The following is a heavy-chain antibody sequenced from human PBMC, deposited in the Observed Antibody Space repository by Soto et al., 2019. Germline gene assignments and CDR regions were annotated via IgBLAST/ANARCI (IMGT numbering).Heavy chain of an antibody. D-gene: IGHD6-6*01. V-gene: IGHV3-11*01. J-gene: IGHJ6*02. CDR1: GFTFSDYY. CDR2: ISSSGSTI. CDR3: ARESRIAALLNGMDV. Sequence: LRLSCAASGFTFSDYYMSWIRQAPGKGLEWVSYISSSGSTIYYADSVKGRFTISRDNAKNSLYLQMNSLRAEDTAVYYCARESRIAALLNGMDVWGQGTTVTVSS.